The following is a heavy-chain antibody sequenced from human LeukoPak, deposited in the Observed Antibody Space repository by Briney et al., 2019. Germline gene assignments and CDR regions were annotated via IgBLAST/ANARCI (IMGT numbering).Heavy chain of an antibody. CDR1: GYTFTSYG. D-gene: IGHD1-14*01. V-gene: IGHV1-18*01. CDR2: ISAYNGNT. Sequence: ASVKVSCKASGYTFTSYGISWVRQAPGQGLEWMGWISAYNGNTNYAQKLQGRVTITTDESTSTAYMELSSLRSEDTAVYYCASSLTNKGLNYYYMDVWGKGTTVTVSS. CDR3: ASSLTNKGLNYYYMDV. J-gene: IGHJ6*03.